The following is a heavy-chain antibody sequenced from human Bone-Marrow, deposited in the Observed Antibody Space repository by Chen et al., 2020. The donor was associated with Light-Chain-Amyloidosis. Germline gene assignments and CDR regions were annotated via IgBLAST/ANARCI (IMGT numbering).Heavy chain of an antibody. CDR2: IRFDGSDK. CDR1: GFGFSAFD. CDR3: AQLYSYGRPFNH. V-gene: IGHV3-30*02. J-gene: IGHJ4*02. D-gene: IGHD5-18*01. Sequence: VRLAESGGGLGQPGGSLRLSCTASGFGFSAFDMHWVRQAPGKGLEWVALIRFDGSDKYYVDSMKGRFTISRDDSKNTVYLQMSRLRVEDTAMYYCAQLYSYGRPFNHWGQGTLVSVSS.